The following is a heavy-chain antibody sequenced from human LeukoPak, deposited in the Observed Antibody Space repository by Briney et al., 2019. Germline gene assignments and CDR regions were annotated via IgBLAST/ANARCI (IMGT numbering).Heavy chain of an antibody. V-gene: IGHV4-39*07. CDR3: ARDRAREYFDY. D-gene: IGHD3-10*01. CDR1: GGSISSSSYY. CDR2: IYYSGST. Sequence: SETLSLTCTVSGGSISSSSYYWGWIRQPPGKGLEWIGSIYYSGSTYYNPSLKSRVTISLDTSKNQFSLKLSSVTAADTAVYYCARDRAREYFDYWGQGTLVTVSS. J-gene: IGHJ4*02.